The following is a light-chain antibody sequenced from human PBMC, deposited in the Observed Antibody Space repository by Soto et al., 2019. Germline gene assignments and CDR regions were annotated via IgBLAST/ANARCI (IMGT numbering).Light chain of an antibody. J-gene: IGLJ2*01. V-gene: IGLV1-40*01. Sequence: QSVLTQPPSVSGAPGQRVTISCTGSSSNIGAGYDVHWYQQLPGTAPKLLIYGNSNRTSGVPDRFSGSKSGTSASLAITGLQAEDEADYYCQSYDCSLSVVFGGGTKLTVL. CDR3: QSYDCSLSVV. CDR2: GNS. CDR1: SSNIGAGYD.